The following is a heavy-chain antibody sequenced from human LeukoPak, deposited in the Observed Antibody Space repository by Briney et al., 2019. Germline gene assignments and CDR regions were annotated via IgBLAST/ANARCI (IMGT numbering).Heavy chain of an antibody. V-gene: IGHV4-30-4*01. D-gene: IGHD3-22*01. CDR2: IYYSGST. CDR3: AGGYYYDSSGYFPYDY. Sequence: PSQTLSLTCTVSGGSISSGDYYWSWIRQPPGKGLEWIVYIYYSGSTYYNPSLKSRVTISVDTSKNQFSLKLSSVTAADTAVYYCAGGYYYDSSGYFPYDYWGQGTLVTVSS. J-gene: IGHJ4*02. CDR1: GGSISSGDYY.